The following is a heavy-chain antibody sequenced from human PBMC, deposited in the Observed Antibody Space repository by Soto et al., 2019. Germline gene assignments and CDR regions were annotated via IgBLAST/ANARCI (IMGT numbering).Heavy chain of an antibody. CDR1: GFTFNSYG. D-gene: IGHD2-21*02. Sequence: QVQLVESGGGVVQPGRSLRLSCAASGFTFNSYGMHWVRQAPGKGLEWVAVISYDGSNKYYADSVKGRFTISRDNSKNTLYLQMNSLRAEDTAVYYCAKDWDIVVVTAIRYGMDVWGQGTTVTVSS. CDR2: ISYDGSNK. J-gene: IGHJ6*02. CDR3: AKDWDIVVVTAIRYGMDV. V-gene: IGHV3-30*18.